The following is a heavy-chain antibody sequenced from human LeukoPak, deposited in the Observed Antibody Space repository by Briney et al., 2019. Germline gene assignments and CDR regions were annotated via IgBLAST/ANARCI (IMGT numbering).Heavy chain of an antibody. CDR3: ARTVGITMVRGVIWWFDP. D-gene: IGHD3-10*01. Sequence: SETLSLTCAVYGGSFSGYYWSWIRQPPGKGLEWIGEINHSGSTNYNPSLKSRVTISVDTSKNQFSLKLSSVTAADTAVYYCARTVGITMVRGVIWWFDPWGQGTLVTVSS. V-gene: IGHV4-34*01. CDR2: INHSGST. J-gene: IGHJ5*02. CDR1: GGSFSGYY.